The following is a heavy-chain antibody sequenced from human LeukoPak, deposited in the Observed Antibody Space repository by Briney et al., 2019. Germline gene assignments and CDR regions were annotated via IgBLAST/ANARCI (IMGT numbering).Heavy chain of an antibody. V-gene: IGHV1-2*02. CDR3: ARSPIGDWFFDL. CDR1: GYTFTGYY. J-gene: IGHJ2*01. CDR2: INPSSGGT. Sequence: ASVKVSCKASGYTFTGYYMHWVRQAPAQGPEWMGWINPSSGGTYYAQKFQGRVTMPRDTSISTAYMELSRLRSDDTALYYCARSPIGDWFFDLWGRGTLVTVSS. D-gene: IGHD2-15*01.